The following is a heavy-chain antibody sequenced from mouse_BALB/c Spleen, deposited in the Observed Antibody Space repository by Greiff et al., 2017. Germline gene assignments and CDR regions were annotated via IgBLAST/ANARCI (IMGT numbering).Heavy chain of an antibody. J-gene: IGHJ3*01. CDR1: GYTFTSYW. D-gene: IGHD2-2*01. CDR2: IYPGDGDT. Sequence: VQLQQSGAELARPGASVKLSCKASGYTFTSYWMQWVKQRPGQGLEWIGAIYPGDGDTRYTQKFKGKATLTADKSSSTAYMQLSSLASEDSAVYFCARTDYGYDGGFAYWGQGTLVTVSA. CDR3: ARTDYGYDGGFAY. V-gene: IGHV1-87*01.